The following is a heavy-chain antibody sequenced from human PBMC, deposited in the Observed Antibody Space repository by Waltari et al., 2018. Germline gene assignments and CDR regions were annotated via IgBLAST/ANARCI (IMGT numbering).Heavy chain of an antibody. V-gene: IGHV1-69*08. D-gene: IGHD5-18*01. CDR3: ARDRGDTAMGRNYGMDV. CDR1: GGTFSSYT. J-gene: IGHJ6*02. Sequence: QVQLVQSGAEVKKPGSSVKVSCKASGGTFSSYTISWVRQAPGQGLEWMGRIIPILGIANYAQKFQGRGTITADKSTSTAYMELSSLRSEDTAVYYCARDRGDTAMGRNYGMDVWGQGTTVTVSS. CDR2: IIPILGIA.